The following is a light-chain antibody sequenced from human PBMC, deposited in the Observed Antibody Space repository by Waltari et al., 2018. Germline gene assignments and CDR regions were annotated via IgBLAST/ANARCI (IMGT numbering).Light chain of an antibody. V-gene: IGLV1-40*01. J-gene: IGLJ2*01. CDR2: GNS. CDR1: SSNIGAGYD. CDR3: QSYDSSLSGSRV. Sequence: QSVLTQPPSVSGAPGQRVTISCTGSSSNIGAGYDVHWYQQPPGTAPKLLMYGNSIRPSGVPDRVSGSKSGTSASLAITGLQAEDEADYYCQSYDSSLSGSRVFGGGTKLTVL.